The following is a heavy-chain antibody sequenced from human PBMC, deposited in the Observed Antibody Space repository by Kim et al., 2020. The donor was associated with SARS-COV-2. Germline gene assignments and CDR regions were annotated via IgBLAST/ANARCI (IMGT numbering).Heavy chain of an antibody. CDR3: ARDRTITPSCPGY. Sequence: GGSLRLSCAASGFTFSSYGMHWVRQAPGKGLEWVAVIWYDGSNKYYADSVKGRFTISRDNSKNTLYLQMNSLRAEDTAVYYCARDRTITPSCPGYWGQGTLVTVSS. CDR1: GFTFSSYG. J-gene: IGHJ4*02. V-gene: IGHV3-33*01. CDR2: IWYDGSNK. D-gene: IGHD2-15*01.